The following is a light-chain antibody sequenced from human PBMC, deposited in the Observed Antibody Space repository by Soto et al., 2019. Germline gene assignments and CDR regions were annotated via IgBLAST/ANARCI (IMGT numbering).Light chain of an antibody. Sequence: QSVLTQPPSASGSPGHSVTISCTGTGSDVGGYNYVSWYQQHPGKAPQLMIYEVSRRPSGVPDRFSGSKSGNTASLTVSGLQAEDEADYYCSSYAGSNNLLFGGGTKLTVL. V-gene: IGLV2-8*01. CDR2: EVS. CDR3: SSYAGSNNLL. CDR1: GSDVGGYNY. J-gene: IGLJ2*01.